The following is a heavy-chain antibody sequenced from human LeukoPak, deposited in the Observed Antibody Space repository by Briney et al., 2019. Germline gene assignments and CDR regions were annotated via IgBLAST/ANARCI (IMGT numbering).Heavy chain of an antibody. V-gene: IGHV3-21*01. Sequence: GGSLRLSCAASGFTFSNYPMSWVRQAPGKGLEWVSAISSSSGYTDYAASVKGRFTISRDSANNSLYLQMNSLSAEDTAVYFCAREVAARPGYYFDLWGQGTLVTVSS. D-gene: IGHD6-6*01. CDR2: ISSSSGYT. CDR1: GFTFSNYP. CDR3: AREVAARPGYYFDL. J-gene: IGHJ4*02.